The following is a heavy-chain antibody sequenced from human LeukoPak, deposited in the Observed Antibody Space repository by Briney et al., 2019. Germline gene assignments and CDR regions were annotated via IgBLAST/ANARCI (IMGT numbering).Heavy chain of an antibody. CDR1: GFTFSSYS. J-gene: IGHJ4*02. D-gene: IGHD6-19*01. V-gene: IGHV3-21*01. CDR3: ARVSGGWSVYYFDY. CDR2: ISSSSSYI. Sequence: PGGSLRLSCAASGFTFSSYSMNWVRQAPGKGLEWVSSISSSSSYIYYADSVKGRFTISRDNAKNSLYLQMNSLRAEDTAVYYCARVSGGWSVYYFDYWGQGTLVTVSS.